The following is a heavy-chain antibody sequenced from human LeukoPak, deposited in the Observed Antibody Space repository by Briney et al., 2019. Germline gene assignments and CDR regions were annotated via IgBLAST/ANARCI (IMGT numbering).Heavy chain of an antibody. CDR3: AGAIYCSSTSCYPGDY. V-gene: IGHV1-69*05. CDR2: IIPIFGTA. D-gene: IGHD2-2*01. Sequence: SVKVSCKASGGTFSSYAISWVRQAPGQGLEWMGGIIPIFGTANYAQKFQGRVTITTDESTSTAYMELSSLRSEGTAVYYCAGAIYCSSTSCYPGDYWGQGTLVTVSS. CDR1: GGTFSSYA. J-gene: IGHJ4*02.